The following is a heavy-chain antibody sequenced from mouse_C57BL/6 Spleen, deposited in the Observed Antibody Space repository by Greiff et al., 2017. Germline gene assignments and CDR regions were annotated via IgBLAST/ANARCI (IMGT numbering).Heavy chain of an antibody. J-gene: IGHJ2*01. V-gene: IGHV1-52*01. CDR3: ARVISGYDYDRGFDD. CDR2: IDPSDSET. Sequence: VQLQQPGAELVRPGSSVKLSCKASGYTFTSYWMHWVKQRPIQGLEWIGNIDPSDSETHYNQKFKDKATLTVDKSSSTAYMQLSSLTSEDSAVYYGARVISGYDYDRGFDDWGQGTTLTVSS. CDR1: GYTFTSYW. D-gene: IGHD2-4*01.